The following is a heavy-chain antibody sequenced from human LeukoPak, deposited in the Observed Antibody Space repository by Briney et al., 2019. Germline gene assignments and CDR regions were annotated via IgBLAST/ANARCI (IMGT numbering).Heavy chain of an antibody. Sequence: PGGSLRLSCAASGFTFSSYGMHWVRQAPGKGLEWVAVIWYDGSNKYYADSVKGRFTISKDNSKNTLYLQMNSLRAEDMAVYYCAKDPYTAMVPYYFDYWGQGTLVTVSS. V-gene: IGHV3-33*06. J-gene: IGHJ4*02. D-gene: IGHD5-18*01. CDR2: IWYDGSNK. CDR1: GFTFSSYG. CDR3: AKDPYTAMVPYYFDY.